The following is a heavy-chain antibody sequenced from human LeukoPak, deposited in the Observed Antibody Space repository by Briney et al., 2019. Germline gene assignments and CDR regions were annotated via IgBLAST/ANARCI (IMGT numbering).Heavy chain of an antibody. CDR2: ISWNSGSI. CDR3: AKDEPPGIADG. Sequence: GRSLRLSCAASGFTFDDYAMHWVRQAPGKGLEWVSGISWNSGSIGYADSVKGRFTISRDNAKNSLYLQMNSLRAEDTALYYCAKDEPPGIADGWGQGTLVTVSS. V-gene: IGHV3-9*01. CDR1: GFTFDDYA. D-gene: IGHD6-13*01. J-gene: IGHJ4*02.